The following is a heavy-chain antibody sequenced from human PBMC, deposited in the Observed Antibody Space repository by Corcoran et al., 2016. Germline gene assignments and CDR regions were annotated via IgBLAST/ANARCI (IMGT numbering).Heavy chain of an antibody. CDR1: GFSLSTSGVG. Sequence: QITLKESGPTLVKPTQTLTLTCTFSGFSLSTSGVGVGWIRQPPGKALEWLALIYWNDDKRYSPSLKSRLTITKDTSKNQVVLTMTNMDPVDTATYYCAHSTYYYDRSGHTWDYWGQGTLVTVSS. CDR3: AHSTYYYDRSGHTWDY. D-gene: IGHD3-22*01. J-gene: IGHJ4*02. CDR2: IYWNDDK. V-gene: IGHV2-5*01.